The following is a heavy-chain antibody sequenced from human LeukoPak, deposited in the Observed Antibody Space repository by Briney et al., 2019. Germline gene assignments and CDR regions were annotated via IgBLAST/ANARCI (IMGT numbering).Heavy chain of an antibody. D-gene: IGHD5-18*01. V-gene: IGHV3-7*01. CDR1: GFTFRSYW. J-gene: IGHJ4*02. Sequence: GGSLRLSCAASGFTFRSYWMSWVRQAPGKGLEWVANIKQDGSERYYVDSVKGRFTISRDNAKNSLYLHMNSLRAEDTAVYYCARGEGLDSYGVDYWGQGTLVTVSS. CDR3: ARGEGLDSYGVDY. CDR2: IKQDGSER.